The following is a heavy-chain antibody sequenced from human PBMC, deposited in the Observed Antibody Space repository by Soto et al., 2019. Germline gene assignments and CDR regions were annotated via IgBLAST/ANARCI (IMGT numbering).Heavy chain of an antibody. J-gene: IGHJ2*01. V-gene: IGHV3-23*01. CDR3: AKEKLRPNWYFDL. Sequence: GGSLRLSFAASGFTFSSYAMSWVRQAPGKGLDWVSAISGSGGSTYYADSVKGRFTISRDNSKNTLYLQMNSLRAEDTAVYYCAKEKLRPNWYFDLWGRGTLVTVSS. D-gene: IGHD2-15*01. CDR1: GFTFSSYA. CDR2: ISGSGGST.